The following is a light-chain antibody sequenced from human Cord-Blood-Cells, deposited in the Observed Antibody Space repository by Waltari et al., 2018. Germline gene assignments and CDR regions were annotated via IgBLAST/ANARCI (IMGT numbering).Light chain of an antibody. Sequence: DIVMTQSPLSLPVTPGEPASISCRSSQSLLHSNGYNYLDWYLQKPGQSPQLLIYLGSNRASGVADRCCGSGSGTDFTLKISRVEADDVGVYYCMQALQTPPTFGQGTKLEIK. CDR2: LGS. J-gene: IGKJ2*01. CDR1: QSLLHSNGYNY. CDR3: MQALQTPPT. V-gene: IGKV2-28*01.